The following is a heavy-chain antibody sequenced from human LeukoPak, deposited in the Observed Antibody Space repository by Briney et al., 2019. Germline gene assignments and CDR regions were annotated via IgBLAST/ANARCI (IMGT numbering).Heavy chain of an antibody. D-gene: IGHD3-10*01. J-gene: IGHJ4*02. Sequence: ASVKVSCKASGYTFTDYYIHWVRQAPGQGLEWMGWINPNSGGTNYAQKFQGRVTMTRDTSISTAYMELSRLRSDDTAVYYCASDQTSPSSLLWFGELSQGYFDYWGQGTLVTVSS. CDR1: GYTFTDYY. CDR3: ASDQTSPSSLLWFGELSQGYFDY. CDR2: INPNSGGT. V-gene: IGHV1-2*02.